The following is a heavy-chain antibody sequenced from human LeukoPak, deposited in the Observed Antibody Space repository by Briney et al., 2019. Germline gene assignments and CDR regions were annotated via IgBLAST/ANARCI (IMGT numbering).Heavy chain of an antibody. CDR3: ARVRVGGYYYYYMDV. CDR1: GGTFSSYA. CDR2: IIPIFGTA. V-gene: IGHV1-69*13. J-gene: IGHJ6*03. Sequence: SVKVSCKASGGTFSSYAISWVRQAPGQGLEWMGGIIPIFGTANYAQKFQGRVTITADESTSTAYMELSSPRSEDTAVYYCARVRVGGYYYYYMDVWGKGTTVTISS. D-gene: IGHD3-10*01.